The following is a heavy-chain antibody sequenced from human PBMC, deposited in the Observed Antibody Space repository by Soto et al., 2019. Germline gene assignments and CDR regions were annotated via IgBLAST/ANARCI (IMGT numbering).Heavy chain of an antibody. CDR1: GVSITNSF. J-gene: IGHJ3*02. V-gene: IGHV4-59*08. CDR3: ARLTGDRAFDI. CDR2: IFYTGST. D-gene: IGHD7-27*01. Sequence: QVHLQESGPGLVKPSETLSLTCTVSGVSITNSFWSWIRQSPGKGLEWIGYIFYTGSTNYSPSLKSRVTISVDTSKNQFSLRLSSVTAADAAVYYCARLTGDRAFDIWGQGTIVIVSS.